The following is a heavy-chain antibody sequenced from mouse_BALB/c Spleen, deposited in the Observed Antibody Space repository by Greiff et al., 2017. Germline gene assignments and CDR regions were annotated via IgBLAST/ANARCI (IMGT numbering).Heavy chain of an antibody. D-gene: IGHD2-1*01. Sequence: QVQLQQSGAELAKPGASVKMSCKASGYTFTSYWMHWVKQRPGQGLEWIGYINPSTGYTEYNQKFKDKATLTADKSSSTAYMQLSSLTSEDSAVYYCANYGNYWAYWGQGTLVTVSA. CDR2: INPSTGYT. J-gene: IGHJ3*01. CDR3: ANYGNYWAY. CDR1: GYTFTSYW. V-gene: IGHV1-7*01.